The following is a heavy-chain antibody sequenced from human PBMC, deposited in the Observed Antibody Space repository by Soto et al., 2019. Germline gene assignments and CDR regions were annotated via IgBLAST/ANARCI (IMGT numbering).Heavy chain of an antibody. Sequence: VGSLRLSCAASGFTFSTYTMNWVRQAPGKGLEWVSSISSTSSYIYYADSVKGRFTISRDNAKNSLYLQMNSLRAEDTAVYYCARDRPYCDSSNCPPDYWGQGTLVTVSS. CDR1: GFTFSTYT. V-gene: IGHV3-21*01. CDR3: ARDRPYCDSSNCPPDY. J-gene: IGHJ4*02. CDR2: ISSTSSYI. D-gene: IGHD2-2*01.